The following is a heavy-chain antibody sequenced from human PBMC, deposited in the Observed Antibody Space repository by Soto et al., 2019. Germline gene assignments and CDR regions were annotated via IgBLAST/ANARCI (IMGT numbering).Heavy chain of an antibody. CDR3: ARARGARYFDY. CDR2: IYSSGST. CDR1: GGSISSGDYY. J-gene: IGHJ4*02. D-gene: IGHD2-15*01. V-gene: IGHV4-30-4*01. Sequence: QVQLQESDPGLVKPSQTLSLTSTVSGGSISSGDYYWSWIRQPPGKGLEWIGYIYSSGSTYYNPSLKSRVTISVDTSKNQFSLKLSSVTAADTAVYYCARARGARYFDYWGQGTLVTVSS.